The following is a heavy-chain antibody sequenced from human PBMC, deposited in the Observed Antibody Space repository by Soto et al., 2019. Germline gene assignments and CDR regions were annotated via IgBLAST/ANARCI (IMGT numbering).Heavy chain of an antibody. D-gene: IGHD6-13*01. V-gene: IGHV3-23*01. CDR2: ISGNGGRT. Sequence: GGSLRLSCAASGFTFSSYAMNWVRQAPGEGLEWVSGISGNGGRTFYADPVKGRFTISRDNSKNTLYLQMNSLRAEDTAVYYCETRAPGTYIDYWGQGTLVTVSS. J-gene: IGHJ4*02. CDR1: GFTFSSYA. CDR3: ETRAPGTYIDY.